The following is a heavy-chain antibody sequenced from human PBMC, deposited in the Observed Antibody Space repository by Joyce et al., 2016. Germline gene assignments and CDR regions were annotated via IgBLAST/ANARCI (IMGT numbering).Heavy chain of an antibody. V-gene: IGHV3-15*04. CDR2: IESKAHGETT. Sequence: EVQLVESGGGLVKPGEYLRLSCAGSGFNFHNAWMSWVLQGPGKGLEWVGRIESKAHGETTDYAAPVKGRFAISRDDSKYTLYLQMNSLKTEDTALYYCTNFGGNSFGDYWGQGALVTVSS. CDR3: TNFGGNSFGDY. D-gene: IGHD4-23*01. J-gene: IGHJ4*02. CDR1: GFNFHNAW.